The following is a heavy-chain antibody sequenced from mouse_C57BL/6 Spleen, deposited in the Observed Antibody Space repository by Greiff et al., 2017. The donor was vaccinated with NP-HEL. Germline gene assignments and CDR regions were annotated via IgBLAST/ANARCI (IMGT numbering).Heavy chain of an antibody. CDR3: ERDDYDFAY. D-gene: IGHD2-4*01. Sequence: EVQRVESGGGLVKPGGSLKLSCAASGFTFSSYAMSWVRQTPEKRLEWVATISDGGSYTYYPDNVKGRFTISRDNAKNNLYLQMSHLKSEDTAMYYCERDDYDFAYWGQRTLVTVSA. V-gene: IGHV5-4*01. CDR2: ISDGGSYT. CDR1: GFTFSSYA. J-gene: IGHJ3*01.